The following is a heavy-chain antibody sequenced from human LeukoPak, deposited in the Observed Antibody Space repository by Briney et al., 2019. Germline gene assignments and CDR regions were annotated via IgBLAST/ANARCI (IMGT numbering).Heavy chain of an antibody. CDR1: GGSISSSSYY. CDR3: ARHTIRGYDVSTFDY. V-gene: IGHV4-39*01. J-gene: IGHJ4*02. Sequence: SETLSLTCTVSGGSISSSSYYWGWIRQPPGKGLEWIGSIYYGGSTYYNPSLKSRVTISVDTSKNQFSLKLSSVTAADTAVYYCARHTIRGYDVSTFDYWGQGTLVTVSS. D-gene: IGHD5-12*01. CDR2: IYYGGST.